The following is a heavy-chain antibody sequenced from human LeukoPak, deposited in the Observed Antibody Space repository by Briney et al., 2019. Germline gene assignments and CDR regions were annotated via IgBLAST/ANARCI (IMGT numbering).Heavy chain of an antibody. CDR3: ATLPVGATLPYYYYYMDV. CDR2: ISSSSSTI. Sequence: GGSLRLSCAASGFTFSSYSMNWVRQAPGKGLEWVSCISSSSSTIYYADSVKGRFTISRDNAKNSLYLQMNSLRAEDTAVYYCATLPVGATLPYYYYYMDVWGKGTTVTVSS. J-gene: IGHJ6*03. CDR1: GFTFSSYS. D-gene: IGHD1-26*01. V-gene: IGHV3-48*01.